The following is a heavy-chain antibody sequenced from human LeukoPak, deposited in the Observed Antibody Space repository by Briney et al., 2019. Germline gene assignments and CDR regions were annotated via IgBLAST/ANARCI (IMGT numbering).Heavy chain of an antibody. CDR2: IYHSGST. D-gene: IGHD4-17*01. Sequence: PSETLSLTCAVSGGSISSSNWWSWVRQPPGKGLEWIGEIYHSGSTNYNPSLKSRVTISVDKSKNQFSLKLSSVTAADTAVYYCARDDYGDYGNYYGMDVWGQGTTVTVSS. J-gene: IGHJ6*02. CDR3: ARDDYGDYGNYYGMDV. V-gene: IGHV4-4*02. CDR1: GGSISSSNW.